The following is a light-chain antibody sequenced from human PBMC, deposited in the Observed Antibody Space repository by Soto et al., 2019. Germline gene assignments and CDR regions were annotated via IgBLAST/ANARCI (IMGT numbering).Light chain of an antibody. CDR3: QHYNNWPPYT. V-gene: IGKV3-15*01. Sequence: EIVMTQSPATLSVSPGERATLSCRASQSISRNLAWYQQKPGQAPRLLMYGASTRATGIPARFSGSGSGTEFSLTISSLQSEDFAVYYCQHYNNWPPYTFGPGTKLEIK. CDR1: QSISRN. J-gene: IGKJ2*01. CDR2: GAS.